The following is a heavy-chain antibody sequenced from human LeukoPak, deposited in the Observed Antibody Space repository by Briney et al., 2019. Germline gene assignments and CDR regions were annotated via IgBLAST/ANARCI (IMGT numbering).Heavy chain of an antibody. CDR3: ARVGRESSTGWLDY. CDR2: INVKSGAT. J-gene: IGHJ4*02. V-gene: IGHV1-2*06. Sequence: GASVKVSCKASGYTFIDYYFNWVRQAPGQGPEWMGRINVKSGATDYAQKFQGRVTVTRDTSISIAYMELSSLRSDDTAVYYCARVGRESSTGWLDYWGQGTLVTVSS. D-gene: IGHD6-19*01. CDR1: GYTFIDYY.